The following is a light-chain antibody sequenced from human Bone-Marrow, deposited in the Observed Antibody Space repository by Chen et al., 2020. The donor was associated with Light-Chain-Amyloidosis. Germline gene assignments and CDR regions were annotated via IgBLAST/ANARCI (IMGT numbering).Light chain of an antibody. V-gene: IGLV2-14*01. CDR1: SIDGGGDNH. J-gene: IGLJ1*01. CDR2: EVT. CDR3: SSYTITNTLV. Sequence: QSALTQPASVSGSPGQSITISCTGTSIDGGGDNHVSWYQQHPDKAPKLMIYEVTNRPSWVPDRFSGSKSDNTASLTISGLQTEDEADYFCSSYTITNTLVFGSGTRVTVL.